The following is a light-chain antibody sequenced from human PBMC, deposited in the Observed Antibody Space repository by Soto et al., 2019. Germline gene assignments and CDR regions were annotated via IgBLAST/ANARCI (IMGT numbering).Light chain of an antibody. CDR2: EVN. CDR1: STDVGGYNY. J-gene: IGLJ1*01. CDR3: GSYTSTDTPFV. Sequence: QSVLAQPSSVSGSPGRSITISCTGTSTDVGGYNYVSWYQHHPGKGPKLIIYEVNNRPSGVSDRFSGSKSGNKASLTISNLGAEDESDYYCGSYTSTDTPFVFGTGTKVTV. V-gene: IGLV2-14*01.